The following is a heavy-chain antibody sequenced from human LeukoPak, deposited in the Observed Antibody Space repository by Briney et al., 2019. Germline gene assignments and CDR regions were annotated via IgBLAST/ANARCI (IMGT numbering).Heavy chain of an antibody. CDR3: VSPRGFSYGYFDY. D-gene: IGHD5-18*01. J-gene: IGHJ4*02. CDR1: GGSISSSSAY. Sequence: PSETLSLTCTVSGGSISSSSAYWGWIRQPPGKGLEWIGSIYYSKITYYNPSLKSRVTISADTSKNQFSLTLGSVSATDTAVYYCVSPRGFSYGYFDYWGQGTLVTVSS. V-gene: IGHV4-39*01. CDR2: IYYSKIT.